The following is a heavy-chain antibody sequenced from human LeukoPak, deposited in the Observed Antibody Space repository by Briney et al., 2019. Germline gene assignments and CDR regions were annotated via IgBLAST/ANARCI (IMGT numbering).Heavy chain of an antibody. CDR3: AKGFYFYGSGSSDY. V-gene: IGHV3-23*01. D-gene: IGHD3-10*01. CDR2: ISGSGGST. J-gene: IGHJ4*02. CDR1: GFTFSSYA. Sequence: PGGSLRLSCAASGFTFSSYAMSWVRQAPGKGLGWVSAISGSGGSTYYADSVKGRFTISRDNSKNTLYLQMNSLRAEDTAVYYCAKGFYFYGSGSSDYWGQGTLVTVSS.